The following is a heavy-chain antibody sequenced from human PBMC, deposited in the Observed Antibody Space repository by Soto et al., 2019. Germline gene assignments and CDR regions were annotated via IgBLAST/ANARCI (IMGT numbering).Heavy chain of an antibody. J-gene: IGHJ4*02. CDR2: TYYRSKWYN. CDR3: AMGTGTFEY. Sequence: PSPTLSLPCAISVDSVSSNSAAWHWLRQSPSRGLEWLGRTYYRSKWYNDYAGSAKSRIIINPDTSKNQYSLQLNSVTPEDTAVYYCAMGTGTFEYWGQGILVTVSS. D-gene: IGHD1-1*01. CDR1: VDSVSSNSAA. V-gene: IGHV6-1*01.